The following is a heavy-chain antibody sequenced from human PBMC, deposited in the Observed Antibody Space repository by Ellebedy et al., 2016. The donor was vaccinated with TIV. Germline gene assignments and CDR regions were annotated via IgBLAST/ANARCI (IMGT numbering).Heavy chain of an antibody. D-gene: IGHD2-15*01. V-gene: IGHV3-21*01. CDR2: ISSSSSYI. J-gene: IGHJ6*02. CDR3: AAAHYYFYGKDV. CDR1: GFTFSSYS. Sequence: GESLKISCAASGFTFSSYSMNWVRQAPGKGLEWVSSISSSSSYIYYADSVKGRFTISRDNAKNSLYLQMNSLRAEDTAAYDCAAAHYYFYGKDVWGQGTRVTVSS.